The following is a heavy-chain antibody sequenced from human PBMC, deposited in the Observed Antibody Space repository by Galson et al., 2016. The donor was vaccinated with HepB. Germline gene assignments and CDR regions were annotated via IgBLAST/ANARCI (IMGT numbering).Heavy chain of an antibody. Sequence: SVKVSCKASGGTFSSYVISWVRQAPGQGLEWMGRIIPILGIANYAQKFQGRVTITADKSTSTAYIALSSLRSEDTAVYYCARQKAVFALYYFDYWGQGTLVTVSS. J-gene: IGHJ4*02. CDR2: IIPILGIA. CDR1: GGTFSSYV. V-gene: IGHV1-69*04. CDR3: ARQKAVFALYYFDY.